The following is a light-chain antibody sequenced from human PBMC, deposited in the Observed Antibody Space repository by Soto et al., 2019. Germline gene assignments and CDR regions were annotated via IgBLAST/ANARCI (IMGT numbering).Light chain of an antibody. J-gene: IGKJ1*01. CDR3: QKYNSAPWT. CDR2: AAS. V-gene: IGKV1-27*01. CDR1: QVISNY. Sequence: DIQMTQSPSSLSASVGDRVTITCRASQVISNYLAWYQQKPGKVPKLLIYAASTLQSGVPFRFSGSGHGTDFTLTISSLQPEDVATYYCQKYNSAPWTFGQGTKVEIK.